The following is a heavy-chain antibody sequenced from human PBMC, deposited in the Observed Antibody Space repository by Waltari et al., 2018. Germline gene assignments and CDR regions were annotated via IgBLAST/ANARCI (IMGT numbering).Heavy chain of an antibody. Sequence: QAQLQESGPGLVKPSETLSLTCTVSGVSISSYKWSWIRQRPGKGLEWIGYIYHSGSTNTNPSLKSRVTISVDTSKNQFSLKLSSVTAADTAVYYCAREWSAFDIWGQGTMVTVSS. V-gene: IGHV4-59*01. CDR2: IYHSGST. CDR1: GVSISSYK. D-gene: IGHD2-8*01. CDR3: AREWSAFDI. J-gene: IGHJ3*02.